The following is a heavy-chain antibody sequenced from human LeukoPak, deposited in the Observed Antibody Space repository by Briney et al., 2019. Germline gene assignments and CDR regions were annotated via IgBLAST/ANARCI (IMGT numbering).Heavy chain of an antibody. Sequence: LETLSLTCTVSGGSISSSTNYWGWIRQPPGKGLQWVGSIDHSGSTYYNPSLNSRVTISVDTSKNQFSLRLTSVTAADTAVYYCARVGDTSGWDYWGQGTLVTVSS. D-gene: IGHD6-19*01. CDR2: IDHSGST. CDR1: GGSISSSTNY. V-gene: IGHV4-39*01. CDR3: ARVGDTSGWDY. J-gene: IGHJ4*02.